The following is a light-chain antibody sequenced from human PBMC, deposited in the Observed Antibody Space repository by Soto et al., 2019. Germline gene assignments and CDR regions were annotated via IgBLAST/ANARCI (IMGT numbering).Light chain of an antibody. CDR1: QSVSSNY. Sequence: EIVMTQSPGTLSLSPGERATLSCRASQSVSSNYLAWCQQKPGQATRLLIYGASRRATGIPDRFSGSVSGTDFTLTISRLEPEDFAVYYCQQYGSSPWTFGQGTKVEIK. CDR3: QQYGSSPWT. V-gene: IGKV3-20*01. J-gene: IGKJ1*01. CDR2: GAS.